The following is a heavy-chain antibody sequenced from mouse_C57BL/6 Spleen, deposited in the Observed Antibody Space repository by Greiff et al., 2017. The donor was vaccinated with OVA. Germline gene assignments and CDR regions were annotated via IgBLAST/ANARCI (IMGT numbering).Heavy chain of an antibody. J-gene: IGHJ4*01. CDR2: IDPEDGDT. V-gene: IGHV14-1*01. Sequence: VQLQQSGAELVRPGASVKLSCTASGFNIKDYYMHWVKQRPEQGLEWIGRIDPEDGDTEYAPKFQGKATMTADTSSNTAYLQLSSLTSEDTAVYYCTTSDGTVYYYAMDYWGQGTSVTVSS. CDR1: GFNIKDYY. D-gene: IGHD1-1*01. CDR3: TTSDGTVYYYAMDY.